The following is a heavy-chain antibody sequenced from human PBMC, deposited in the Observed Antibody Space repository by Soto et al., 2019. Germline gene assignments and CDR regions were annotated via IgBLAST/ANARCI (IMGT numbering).Heavy chain of an antibody. Sequence: QITLKESGPTLVKPTQTLTLTCTFSGFSLSSTRMAVGWIRQPPGKALECLALIYWDDDKRYSPFLKSRLTIXXXPXQIQVVLTKSNMAPVDTARYYCAHIVVAGLGYYFDYWGQGTLVTVSS. CDR1: GFSLSSTRMA. CDR2: IYWDDDK. J-gene: IGHJ4*02. V-gene: IGHV2-5*02. D-gene: IGHD6-19*01. CDR3: AHIVVAGLGYYFDY.